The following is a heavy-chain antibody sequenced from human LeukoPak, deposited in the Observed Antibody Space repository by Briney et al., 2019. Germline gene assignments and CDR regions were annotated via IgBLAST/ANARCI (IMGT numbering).Heavy chain of an antibody. D-gene: IGHD1-26*01. J-gene: IGHJ4*02. V-gene: IGHV1-8*01. CDR1: GYTFTSYD. CDR3: ARAWGIVGATPYFDY. Sequence: ASVKVSCKASGYTFTSYDINWVRQATGQGLEWMGWVNPNSGNTGYVQKFQGRVTMTRNTSISTAYMELSSLRSEDTAVYYCARAWGIVGATPYFDYWGQGTLVTVSS. CDR2: VNPNSGNT.